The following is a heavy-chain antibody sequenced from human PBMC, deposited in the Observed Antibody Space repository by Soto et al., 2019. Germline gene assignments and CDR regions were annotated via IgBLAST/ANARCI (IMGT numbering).Heavy chain of an antibody. CDR3: ARAAAGTEPYYFDY. J-gene: IGHJ4*02. D-gene: IGHD6-13*01. V-gene: IGHV1-2*04. CDR2: INPNSGGT. CDR1: GYTFTGYY. Sequence: QVQLVQSGAEVKKPGASVKVSCKASGYTFTGYYMHWVRQAPGQGLEWMGWINPNSGGTNYAQKFQGWVTMTRDTSISTAYMELSRLRSDDTAVYYCARAAAGTEPYYFDYWVQGTLVTVSS.